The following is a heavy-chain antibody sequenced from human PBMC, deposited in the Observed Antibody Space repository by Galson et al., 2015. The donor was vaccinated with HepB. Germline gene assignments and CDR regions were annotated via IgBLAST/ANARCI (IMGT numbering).Heavy chain of an antibody. J-gene: IGHJ6*02. CDR2: FDPEDGET. D-gene: IGHD6-13*01. Sequence: SVKVSCKVSGYTLTELSMHWVRQAPGKGLEWMGGFDPEDGETIYAQKFQGRVTMTEDTSTDTAYMELSSLRSEDTAVYYCATSPSSSWCEGYYYGMDVWGQGTTVTVSS. V-gene: IGHV1-24*01. CDR1: GYTLTELS. CDR3: ATSPSSSWCEGYYYGMDV.